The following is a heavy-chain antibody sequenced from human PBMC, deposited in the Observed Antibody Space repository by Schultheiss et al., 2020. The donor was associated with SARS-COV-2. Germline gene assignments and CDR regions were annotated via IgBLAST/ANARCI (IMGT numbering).Heavy chain of an antibody. V-gene: IGHV4-38-2*02. CDR2: IYYSGST. CDR3: ARAGDRWLQPFDY. CDR1: GYSISSGYY. Sequence: SQTLSLTCTVSGYSISSGYYWSWIRQPAGKGLEWIGRIYYSGSTYYNPSLKSRVTISVDTSKNQFSLKLSSVTAADTAVYYCARAGDRWLQPFDYWGQGTLVTVSS. D-gene: IGHD5-24*01. J-gene: IGHJ4*02.